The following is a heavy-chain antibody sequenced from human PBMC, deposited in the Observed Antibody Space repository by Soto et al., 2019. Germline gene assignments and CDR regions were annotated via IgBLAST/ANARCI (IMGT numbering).Heavy chain of an antibody. CDR3: APHVHCSGGSCHYDAFDI. D-gene: IGHD2-15*01. J-gene: IGHJ3*02. CDR1: GFIFGNYM. Sequence: EVQLLESGGGLVQPGASLRLSCAFSGFIFGNYMMTWVRQAPGKGLEWVSTIRDGGESTYYADSVKGRFTISRDNSKNTVYLQMDRLGVEDTAVYYCAPHVHCSGGSCHYDAFDIRGQGTMVTVSS. CDR2: IRDGGEST. V-gene: IGHV3-23*01.